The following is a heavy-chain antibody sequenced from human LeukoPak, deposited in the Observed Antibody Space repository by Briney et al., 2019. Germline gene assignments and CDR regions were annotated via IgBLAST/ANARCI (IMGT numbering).Heavy chain of an antibody. CDR1: GFRFDSFY. J-gene: IGHJ4*02. CDR2: ISASGAVP. V-gene: IGHV3-11*04. CDR3: ARSLIVASEDY. Sequence: GGSLRLSCAASGFRFDSFYMGWIRQVPGKGLGYIALISASGAVPYYAESVEGRFTISRDNAKNSVSLQMNSPSADDTAIYYCARSLIVASEDYWGQGTQVIVSS. D-gene: IGHD3-22*01.